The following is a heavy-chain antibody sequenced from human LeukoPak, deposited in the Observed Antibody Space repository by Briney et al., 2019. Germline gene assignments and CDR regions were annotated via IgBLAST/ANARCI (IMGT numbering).Heavy chain of an antibody. J-gene: IGHJ4*02. CDR3: ARDSDYSTPTDY. CDR1: GFTFSSYS. Sequence: TGGSLRLSCAASGFTFSSYSMNWVRQAPGKGLEWVSSISSSSSYIYYADSVKGRFTISRDNAKNSLYLQMNSLRAEDTAVYYCARDSDYSTPTDYWGQGTLVAVSS. V-gene: IGHV3-21*01. D-gene: IGHD4-11*01. CDR2: ISSSSSYI.